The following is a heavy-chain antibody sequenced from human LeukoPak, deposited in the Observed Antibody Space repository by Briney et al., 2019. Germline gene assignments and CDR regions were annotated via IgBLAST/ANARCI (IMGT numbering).Heavy chain of an antibody. Sequence: GESLKISCKGSGYSFTSYWIGWVRQMPGKGLEWMGIIHPPDSDTRYSPSFQGQVTISADKSISTASLQWNSLKASDTAMYYCARWGGYCSGGSCYPLDYFDSWCQGTLVTVSS. CDR2: IHPPDSDT. CDR1: GYSFTSYW. V-gene: IGHV5-51*01. CDR3: ARWGGYCSGGSCYPLDYFDS. J-gene: IGHJ4*02. D-gene: IGHD2-15*01.